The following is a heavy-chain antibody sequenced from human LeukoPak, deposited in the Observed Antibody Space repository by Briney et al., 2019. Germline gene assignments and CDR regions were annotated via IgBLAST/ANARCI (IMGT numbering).Heavy chain of an antibody. CDR1: GFTFSSYA. CDR3: ARGLYYGMDV. Sequence: GRSLRLSCAASGFTFSSYAMHWVRQAPGKGLEWVAVISYDGSNKYYADSVKGRFTISRDNSKNTLYLQMNSLRAEDTAVYYCARGLYYGMDVWGQGTTVTVSS. V-gene: IGHV3-30*04. CDR2: ISYDGSNK. J-gene: IGHJ6*02.